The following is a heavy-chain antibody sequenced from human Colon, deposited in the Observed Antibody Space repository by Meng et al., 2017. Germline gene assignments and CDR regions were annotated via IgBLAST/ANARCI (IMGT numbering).Heavy chain of an antibody. Sequence: VQLVGSGGGLVQPGGSLRLSCAASGFTFSRHAMNWVRQAPGRGLEWVSGISGSGGRTDYADSVKGRFTTSRDNSNNMLYLQMSSLRAEDTAIYYCARRRRDGYNSEIDSWGQGTLVTVSS. CDR3: ARRRRDGYNSEIDS. D-gene: IGHD5-24*01. CDR2: ISGSGGRT. CDR1: GFTFSRHA. J-gene: IGHJ4*02. V-gene: IGHV3-23*04.